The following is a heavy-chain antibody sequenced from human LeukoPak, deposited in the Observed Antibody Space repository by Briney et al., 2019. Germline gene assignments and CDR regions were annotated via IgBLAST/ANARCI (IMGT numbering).Heavy chain of an antibody. J-gene: IGHJ5*02. CDR1: GGSIINHY. D-gene: IGHD6-19*01. CDR3: ARDVRYASGWSTPES. V-gene: IGHV4-4*07. Sequence: SETLSLTCTVSGGSIINHYWSWIRQPAGKGLEWIGRIYSSGSANYSPSLKSRVSMSIDTSDNHFSLNLTSVTAADTALYFCARDVRYASGWSTPESWGQGTLVTVSS. CDR2: IYSSGSA.